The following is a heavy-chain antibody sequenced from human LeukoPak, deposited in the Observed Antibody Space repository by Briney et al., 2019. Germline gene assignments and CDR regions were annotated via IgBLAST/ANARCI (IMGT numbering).Heavy chain of an antibody. CDR1: GFTFSNYW. J-gene: IGHJ4*02. V-gene: IGHV3-74*01. CDR3: ARDFMYSITCAGC. CDR2: IKTDGSST. Sequence: GGSLRLSCAASGFTFSNYWMHWVRQVPGKGLMWVSRIKTDGSSTSYADSVKGRFTISGDNAKNTLYLQMNSLRVEDTAVYYCARDFMYSITCAGCWGQGTLVTVSS. D-gene: IGHD6-13*01.